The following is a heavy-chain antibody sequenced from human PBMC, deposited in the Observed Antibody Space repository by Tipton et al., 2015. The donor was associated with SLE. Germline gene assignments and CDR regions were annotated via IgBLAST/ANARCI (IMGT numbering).Heavy chain of an antibody. Sequence: TLSLTCTVSGGSFTSNYWSWIRQPPGKGLEWIGCMHYSWSSAYNASLRSRVTILVDTSKKQISLKLTSVTAADTAIYYCAREKENTGWFWLNAFDVWGRGTLVTVST. CDR2: MHYSWSS. V-gene: IGHV4-59*01. CDR1: GGSFTSNY. CDR3: AREKENTGWFWLNAFDV. D-gene: IGHD6-19*01. J-gene: IGHJ3*01.